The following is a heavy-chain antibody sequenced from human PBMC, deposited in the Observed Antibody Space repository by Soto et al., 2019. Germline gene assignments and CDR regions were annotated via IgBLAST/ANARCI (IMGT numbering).Heavy chain of an antibody. CDR2: IYHSGST. D-gene: IGHD2-2*01. Sequence: PSETLSLTCAVSGGSISSGGYSWSWIRQPPGKGLEWIGYIYHSGSTYSNPSLRSRVAISVDRSKNQFSLKLSSVTAADTAVYYCARQTSTCSSTSCYAGENTYYFDYWGQGTLVTVSS. J-gene: IGHJ4*02. V-gene: IGHV4-30-2*01. CDR1: GGSISSGGYS. CDR3: ARQTSTCSSTSCYAGENTYYFDY.